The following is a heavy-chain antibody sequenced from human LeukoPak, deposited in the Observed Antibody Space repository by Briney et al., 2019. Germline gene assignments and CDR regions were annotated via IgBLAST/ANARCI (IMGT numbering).Heavy chain of an antibody. V-gene: IGHV4-39*07. CDR1: GGSISSSSYY. D-gene: IGHD6-13*01. CDR2: IYYSGST. J-gene: IGHJ4*02. Sequence: SETLSLTCTVSGGSISSSSYYWGWIRQPPGKGLEWIGSIYYSGSTYYNPSLKSRVTISVDTSKNQFSLKLSSVTAADTAVYYCARLGIAAATNYWGQGTLVTVSS. CDR3: ARLGIAAATNY.